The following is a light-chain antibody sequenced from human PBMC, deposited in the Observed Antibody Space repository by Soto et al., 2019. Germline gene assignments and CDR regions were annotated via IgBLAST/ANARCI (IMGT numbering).Light chain of an antibody. CDR1: SSDVGGYNY. V-gene: IGLV2-14*01. Sequence: QSALTQPASVSGSPGQSITISCTGTSSDVGGYNYVSWFQQHPGNAPKLIIYEVSNRPSGVSNRFSGSKSGNTASLTISGLQTEDEADYYCSSYTNSNTLGDVFGTGTKLTVL. CDR2: EVS. J-gene: IGLJ1*01. CDR3: SSYTNSNTLGDV.